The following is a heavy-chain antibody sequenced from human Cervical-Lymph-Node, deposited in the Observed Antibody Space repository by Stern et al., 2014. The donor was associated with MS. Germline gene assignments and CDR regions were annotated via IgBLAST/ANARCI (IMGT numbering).Heavy chain of an antibody. D-gene: IGHD5-18*01. Sequence: QLVQSGPEVKKPGTSVKVSCKASGITFSHSAVQWLRQARGQRLEWIRWVAGLNGDTNYAQSFQERVTITRDMSTSTVYMELRSLRSEDTAIYYCASERYTYYDDQRPPGGFGPWGQGTLVTVSS. J-gene: IGHJ5*02. V-gene: IGHV1-58*01. CDR1: GITFSHSA. CDR2: VAGLNGDT. CDR3: ASERYTYYDDQRPPGGFGP.